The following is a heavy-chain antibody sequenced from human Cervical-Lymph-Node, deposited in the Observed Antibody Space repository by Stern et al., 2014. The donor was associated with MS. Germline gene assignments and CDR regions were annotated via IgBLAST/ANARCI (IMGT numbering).Heavy chain of an antibody. Sequence: VQQVQSGAEVKKPGESLKISCKGSGHSFPNYWIGWGRQMPGKCLECMGMIYPGDSDNRDSPSFQGHYTISDDKTISTAYLTWRSLEASDTATYYCARHGGQQLVLGFDSWGQGTLVTVSS. CDR1: GHSFPNYW. J-gene: IGHJ4*02. V-gene: IGHV5-51*01. D-gene: IGHD6-13*01. CDR2: IYPGDSDN. CDR3: ARHGGQQLVLGFDS.